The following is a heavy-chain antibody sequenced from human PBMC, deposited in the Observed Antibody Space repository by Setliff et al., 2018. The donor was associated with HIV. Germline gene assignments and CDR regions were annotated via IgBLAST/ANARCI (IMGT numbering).Heavy chain of an antibody. V-gene: IGHV4-39*01. D-gene: IGHD6-25*01. CDR1: GDSISSSSYY. CDR2: IYYSGGT. Sequence: PSETLSLTCTVSGDSISSSSYYWGWLRQPPGKGLECIGNIYYSGGTDYNPSLKSRLTISLDTSKNQFSLKLTSVTAADTAIYYCARRPVLHNSGSVFDKWGQGMLVTVS. J-gene: IGHJ4*02. CDR3: ARRPVLHNSGSVFDK.